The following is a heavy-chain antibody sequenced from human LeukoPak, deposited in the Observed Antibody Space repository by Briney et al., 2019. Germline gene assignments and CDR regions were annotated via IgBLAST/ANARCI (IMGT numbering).Heavy chain of an antibody. CDR2: ISGSGGST. D-gene: IGHD6-13*01. CDR3: ASRIATAGSVDY. J-gene: IGHJ4*02. Sequence: SSSSYFWGWIRLPPGKGLEWVSAISGSGGSTYYADSVKGRFTISRDNSKNTLYLQMNSLRAEDTAVYYCASRIATAGSVDYWGQGTLVTVSS. CDR1: SSSSYF. V-gene: IGHV3-23*01.